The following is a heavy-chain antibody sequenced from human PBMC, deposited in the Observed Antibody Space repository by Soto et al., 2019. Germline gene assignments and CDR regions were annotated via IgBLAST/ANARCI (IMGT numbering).Heavy chain of an antibody. J-gene: IGHJ3*02. V-gene: IGHV1-18*01. CDR1: GYTFTSYG. CDR3: ARGDPRYYDILTGPHAFDI. D-gene: IGHD3-9*01. CDR2: ISAYNGST. Sequence: ASVKVSCKASGYTFTSYGISWARQAPGQGLEWMGWISAYNGSTNYAQKLQGRVTMTTDTSTSTAYMELRSLRSDDTAVYYCARGDPRYYDILTGPHAFDIWGQGTMVTVSS.